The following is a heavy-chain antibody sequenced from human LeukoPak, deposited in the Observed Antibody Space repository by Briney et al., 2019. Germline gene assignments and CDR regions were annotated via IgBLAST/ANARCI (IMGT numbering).Heavy chain of an antibody. Sequence: GASVKVSCKASGYTFTSYHMHWVRQAPGQGLEWMGIINPSGGSSRSAQKFQGRVTMTRDTSTSTVYMELRSLRSEDTAVYYCARGYCSGGSCYGDFRGLGTLVTVSS. J-gene: IGHJ4*02. D-gene: IGHD2-15*01. CDR1: GYTFTSYH. V-gene: IGHV1-46*01. CDR2: INPSGGSS. CDR3: ARGYCSGGSCYGDF.